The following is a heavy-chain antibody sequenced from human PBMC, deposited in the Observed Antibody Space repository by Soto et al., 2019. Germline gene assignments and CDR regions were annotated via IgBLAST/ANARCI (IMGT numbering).Heavy chain of an antibody. V-gene: IGHV5-51*01. CDR1: GYSFSTHW. Sequence: GESLKISCKGSGYSFSTHWIGWVRQMPGKGLEWMGIIYPDDSDTTYSPSFQGQVTISADKSISTAYLQWSSLKASDTAMYYCATTSSIAARNYYYSYMDVWGKGTTVTVS. D-gene: IGHD6-6*01. CDR2: IYPDDSDT. J-gene: IGHJ6*03. CDR3: ATTSSIAARNYYYSYMDV.